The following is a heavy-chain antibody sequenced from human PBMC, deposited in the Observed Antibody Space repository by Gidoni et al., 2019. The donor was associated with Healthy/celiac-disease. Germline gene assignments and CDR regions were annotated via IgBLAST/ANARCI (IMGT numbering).Heavy chain of an antibody. CDR1: GGSISSYY. V-gene: IGHV4-59*08. D-gene: IGHD3-10*01. CDR3: AGTYYYGSGFLMDGMDV. Sequence: QVQLQESGPGLVKPSETLSLTCTVSGGSISSYYWSWIRQPPGKGLEWIGYIYYSGSTNYNPSLKSRVAISVDTSKNQFSLKLSSVTAADTAVYYCAGTYYYGSGFLMDGMDVWGQGTTVTVSS. J-gene: IGHJ6*02. CDR2: IYYSGST.